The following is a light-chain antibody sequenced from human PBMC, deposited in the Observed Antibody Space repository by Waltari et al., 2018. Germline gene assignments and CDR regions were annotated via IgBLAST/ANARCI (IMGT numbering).Light chain of an antibody. CDR1: QGVTTS. J-gene: IGKJ4*01. CDR2: DAS. CDR3: HQRSSWPLT. V-gene: IGKV3-11*01. Sequence: EIVMTQSPATLSLSPGERATLSCRASQGVTTSLGWIQQKPGQAPRLLIYDASQRATGIPARFSGSGSGTDFTLTISNLEPEDFAIYYCHQRSSWPLTFGGGTRVEI.